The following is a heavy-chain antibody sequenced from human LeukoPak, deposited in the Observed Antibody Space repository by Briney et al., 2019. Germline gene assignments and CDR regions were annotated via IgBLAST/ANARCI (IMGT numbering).Heavy chain of an antibody. Sequence: ASVKVSCKPSGYTFTDYYIHWVRRAPGQGLEWMGRINPNSGGANYAQNFQGTVIMTRDTSITTAYMELTSLRSDDTALYYCARASGKDCTGGSCYSLPYYWGQGTLVTVSS. V-gene: IGHV1-2*06. CDR1: GYTFTDYY. D-gene: IGHD2-15*01. CDR2: INPNSGGA. J-gene: IGHJ4*02. CDR3: ARASGKDCTGGSCYSLPYY.